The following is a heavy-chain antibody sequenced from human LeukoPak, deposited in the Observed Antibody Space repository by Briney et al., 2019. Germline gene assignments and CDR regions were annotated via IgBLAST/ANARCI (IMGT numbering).Heavy chain of an antibody. V-gene: IGHV3-7*03. J-gene: IGHJ4*02. CDR1: GFTFSDHH. CDR2: IKQDGSEK. CDR3: ASWPVGWYGEDS. D-gene: IGHD6-19*01. Sequence: GGSLRLSCVASGFTFSDHHMDWVRQAPGKGLEWVANIKQDGSEKYYVDSVKGRFTISRDTPKNTLYLQMNSLRVEDTAVYYCASWPVGWYGEDSWGQGTLVTVSS.